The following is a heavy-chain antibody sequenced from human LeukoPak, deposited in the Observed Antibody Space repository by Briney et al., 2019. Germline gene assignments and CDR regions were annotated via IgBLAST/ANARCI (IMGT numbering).Heavy chain of an antibody. CDR3: ARDRSISAAGDTY. Sequence: PGGCLRLSCAASGLTLSDYWMHSVRQAPGKGLWWVSRVNRDGSSTSYADSVKGRFTTSRDNAKNTLSLQMNSLRAEDTAVYYCARDRSISAAGDTYWGQGTLVTVSS. CDR1: GLTLSDYW. D-gene: IGHD6-13*01. V-gene: IGHV3-74*01. J-gene: IGHJ4*02. CDR2: VNRDGSST.